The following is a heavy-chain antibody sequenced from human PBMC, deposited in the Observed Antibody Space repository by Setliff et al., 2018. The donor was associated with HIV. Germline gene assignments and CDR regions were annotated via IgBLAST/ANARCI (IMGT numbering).Heavy chain of an antibody. Sequence: PGASVKVSCKASGYTFTSYYMHWVRQAPGQGLEWMGIINPSGGSTSYAQKFQGRVTMTRDTSTSTVYMELSSLRSEDTAVYYCAREDCSGGSCYGSDYWGQGTLVTVSS. D-gene: IGHD2-15*01. CDR1: GYTFTSYY. V-gene: IGHV1-46*01. CDR3: AREDCSGGSCYGSDY. CDR2: INPSGGST. J-gene: IGHJ4*02.